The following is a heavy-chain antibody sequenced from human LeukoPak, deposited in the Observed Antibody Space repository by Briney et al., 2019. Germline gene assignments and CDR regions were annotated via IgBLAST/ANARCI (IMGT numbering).Heavy chain of an antibody. J-gene: IGHJ5*02. Sequence: SETLSPTCTVSGGSISSYYWSWIRQPPGKGLEWIGYIYYSGSTNYNPSLKSRVTISVDTSKNQFSLKLSSVTAADTAVYYCARAGEWFDPWGQGTLVTVSS. D-gene: IGHD3-16*01. CDR3: ARAGEWFDP. V-gene: IGHV4-59*01. CDR1: GGSISSYY. CDR2: IYYSGST.